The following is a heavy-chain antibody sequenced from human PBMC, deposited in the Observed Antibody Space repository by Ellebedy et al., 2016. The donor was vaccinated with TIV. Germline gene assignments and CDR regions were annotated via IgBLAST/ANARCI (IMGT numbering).Heavy chain of an antibody. V-gene: IGHV3-23*01. CDR3: AIDPYGARYFDY. D-gene: IGHD4-17*01. Sequence: GGSLRLSXAASGFTFSSYAMNWVRQAPGKGLEWVSAISGSGSDTYYADSVKGRFTISRDKSKNTVYLQMNSLRADDTAVYYCAIDPYGARYFDYWGQGTLVTVSS. CDR2: ISGSGSDT. J-gene: IGHJ4*02. CDR1: GFTFSSYA.